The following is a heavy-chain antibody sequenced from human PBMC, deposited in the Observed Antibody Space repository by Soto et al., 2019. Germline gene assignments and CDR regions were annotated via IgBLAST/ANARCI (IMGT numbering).Heavy chain of an antibody. V-gene: IGHV3-30-3*01. CDR3: ARDPSIAARRTTFDY. D-gene: IGHD6-6*01. Sequence: GGSLRLSCAASGFTFSSYAMHWVRQAPGKGLEWVAVISYDGSNKYYADSVKGRFTISRDNSKNTLYLQMNSLRAEDTAVYYCARDPSIAARRTTFDYWGQGTLVTVSS. J-gene: IGHJ4*02. CDR2: ISYDGSNK. CDR1: GFTFSSYA.